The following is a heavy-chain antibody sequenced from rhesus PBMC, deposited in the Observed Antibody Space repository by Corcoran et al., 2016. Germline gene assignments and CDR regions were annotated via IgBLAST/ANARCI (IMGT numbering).Heavy chain of an antibody. J-gene: IGHJ4*01. CDR3: SRWGTVITGSPH. Sequence: QVQLVPSGALAQHPGSPGGVSRTASGYTFLDSSITRVRETTGKGLGGMGESNPKTGGTNYAQTFQGRVTVTENTAPSPDYMELSSMKSEDKAGDYCSRWGTVITGSPHWGQGVLVTVSS. V-gene: IGHV1-138*01. CDR1: GYTFLDSS. CDR2: SNPKTGGT. D-gene: IGHD5-24*01.